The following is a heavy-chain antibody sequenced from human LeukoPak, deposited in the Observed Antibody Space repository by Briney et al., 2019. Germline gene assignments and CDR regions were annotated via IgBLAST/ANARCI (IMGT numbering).Heavy chain of an antibody. J-gene: IGHJ4*02. Sequence: PSETLSLTCAVYGGSFSGYYWSWIRQPPGKGLEWIGEINHSGSTNYNPSLKSRVTISVDTSKNQFSLKLSSVTAADTAVYYCARDGGYSYGYWGQGTLVTVSS. CDR1: GGSFSGYY. CDR2: INHSGST. CDR3: ARDGGYSYGY. D-gene: IGHD5-18*01. V-gene: IGHV4-34*01.